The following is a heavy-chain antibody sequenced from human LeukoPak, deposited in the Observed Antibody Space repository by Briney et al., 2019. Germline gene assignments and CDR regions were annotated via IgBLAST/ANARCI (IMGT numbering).Heavy chain of an antibody. CDR1: GFPFSTYA. J-gene: IGHJ3*02. D-gene: IGHD6-19*01. Sequence: GGSLRLSCAASGFPFSTYAMSWVRRAPGEGLEWVSAIGHGGLSAYYADSVKGRFTISRDNPKNTLYLQMNNLRAEDTALYYCAKDRGGGWLHDAFDMWGQGTMVTVSS. V-gene: IGHV3-23*01. CDR3: AKDRGGGWLHDAFDM. CDR2: IGHGGLSA.